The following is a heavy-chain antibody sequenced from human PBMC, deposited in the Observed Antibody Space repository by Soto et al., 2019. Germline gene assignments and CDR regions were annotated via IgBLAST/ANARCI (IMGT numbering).Heavy chain of an antibody. CDR2: INPYNGST. CDR3: ARAVAVPADFDY. Sequence: ASVKVSCKASGYPFTSYGISWVRQAPGQGLEWMGIINPYNGSTSYAQKFQGRVTMTRDTSTSTVYMELSSLRSEDTAVYYCARAVAVPADFDYWGQGTQVTVPQ. J-gene: IGHJ4*02. D-gene: IGHD6-19*01. V-gene: IGHV1-46*01. CDR1: GYPFTSYG.